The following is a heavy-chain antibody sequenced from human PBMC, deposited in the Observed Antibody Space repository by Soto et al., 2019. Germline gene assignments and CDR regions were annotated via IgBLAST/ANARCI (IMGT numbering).Heavy chain of an antibody. Sequence: QVQVVESGGGVVQPGRSLRLSCAVSGFTFSSFGMHWVRQAPGKGLEWVSLIWYDGSKKSYGDSVKGRFTISRDNSRKTVYFQMNSLRADDTAVYYCTRDASYYSLRIGYCPSRNGMDDWGPGTKVTGSS. CDR2: IWYDGSKK. CDR3: TRDASYYSLRIGYCPSRNGMDD. D-gene: IGHD3-3*01. V-gene: IGHV3-33*01. CDR1: GFTFSSFG. J-gene: IGHJ6*02.